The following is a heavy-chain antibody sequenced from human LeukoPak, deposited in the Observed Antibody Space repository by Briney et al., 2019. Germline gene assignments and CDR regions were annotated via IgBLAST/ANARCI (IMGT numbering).Heavy chain of an antibody. CDR3: ARYNPSGYDLDY. CDR1: GYSISSGYY. Sequence: SETLSLTCTVSGYSISSGYYWGWIRQPPGKGLKWIGSIYHTGNTYSNPPLKSRVTISVDTSKNQFSLKLNSVTAADTAVYYCARYNPSGYDLDYWGQGSLVTVSS. D-gene: IGHD5-12*01. CDR2: IYHTGNT. J-gene: IGHJ4*02. V-gene: IGHV4-38-2*02.